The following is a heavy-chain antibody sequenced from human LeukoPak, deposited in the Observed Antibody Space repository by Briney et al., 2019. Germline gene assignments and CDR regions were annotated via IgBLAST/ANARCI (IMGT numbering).Heavy chain of an antibody. D-gene: IGHD3-22*01. V-gene: IGHV3-23*01. CDR1: GFTFSSYA. CDR3: ASEGDYDSSGYPRLVDY. Sequence: PGGSLRLSCAASGFTFSSYAIHWVRQAPGKGLEWVSAISGSGGSTYYADSVKGRFTISRDNSKNTLYLQMNSLRAEDTAVYYCASEGDYDSSGYPRLVDYWGQGTLVTVSS. CDR2: ISGSGGST. J-gene: IGHJ4*02.